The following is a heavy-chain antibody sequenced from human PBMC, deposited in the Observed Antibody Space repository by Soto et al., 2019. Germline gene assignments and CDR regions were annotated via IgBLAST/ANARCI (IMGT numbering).Heavy chain of an antibody. Sequence: SVKVSCKASGGTFSSYAISWVRQAPGQGLEWMGGIIPIFGTANYAQKFQGRVTITADKSTSTAYMELSSLRSEDTAVYYCARSPGLTILGVVTDSGAFDFSGQGTTVTASS. V-gene: IGHV1-69*06. CDR1: GGTFSSYA. J-gene: IGHJ3*01. CDR3: ARSPGLTILGVVTDSGAFDF. CDR2: IIPIFGTA. D-gene: IGHD3-3*01.